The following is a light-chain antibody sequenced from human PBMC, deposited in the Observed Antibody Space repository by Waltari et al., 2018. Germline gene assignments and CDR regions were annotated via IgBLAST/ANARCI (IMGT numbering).Light chain of an antibody. CDR1: QSVTTSS. CDR3: QQYGSSTWT. J-gene: IGKJ1*01. Sequence: EIVLTQSPGTLSLSPGERATLSCRASQSVTTSSLAWYQQKPGQAPRRLIYGASSRATDIPDRFGGSGSGRDFTLTISRLEPEDFAVYYCQQYGSSTWTFGQGTKVEVK. CDR2: GAS. V-gene: IGKV3-20*01.